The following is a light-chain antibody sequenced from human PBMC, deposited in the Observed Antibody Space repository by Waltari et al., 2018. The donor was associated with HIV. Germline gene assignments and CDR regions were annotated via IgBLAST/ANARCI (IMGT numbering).Light chain of an antibody. J-gene: IGKJ2*01. CDR3: QQSYNFPFT. Sequence: DIQVTQSPSSLSASFGDRVIITCRANQTINTDLNWYQHQPGKAPKLLIYSASTLQNGVPPRFTGSGSGTDFTLTISSLQPEDFATYYCQQSYNFPFTFGPGTKLEIK. CDR1: QTINTD. V-gene: IGKV1-39*01. CDR2: SAS.